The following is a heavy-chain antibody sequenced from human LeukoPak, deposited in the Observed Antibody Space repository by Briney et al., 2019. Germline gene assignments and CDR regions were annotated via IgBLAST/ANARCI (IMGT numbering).Heavy chain of an antibody. D-gene: IGHD4-17*01. J-gene: IGHJ3*02. CDR2: IRYDGSSK. Sequence: PGGSLRLSCAASGFTFSNYGMHWVRQAPGKGLEWVAFIRYDGSSKYYADSVKGRFTISRDNSKNTLYLQMNSLGAEDTAVYYCAKGPAVTTYGDAFDIWGQGTMVTVSS. CDR1: GFTFSNYG. V-gene: IGHV3-30*02. CDR3: AKGPAVTTYGDAFDI.